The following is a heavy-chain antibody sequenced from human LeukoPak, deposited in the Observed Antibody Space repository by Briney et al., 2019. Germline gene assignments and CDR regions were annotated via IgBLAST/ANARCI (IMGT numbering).Heavy chain of an antibody. CDR2: INPNSGDT. CDR3: ARGRGTIGSNRDFYFYYYMDI. D-gene: IGHD2-21*01. Sequence: ASVTVSCKASGYTFTDYYLHWVRQAPGQGLEGMGWINPNSGDTDYAQKFQGRVTITRDTSISTAYMELSSLRPDDMAVYYCARGRGTIGSNRDFYFYYYMDIWGNGTTVTVSS. J-gene: IGHJ6*03. V-gene: IGHV1-2*02. CDR1: GYTFTDYY.